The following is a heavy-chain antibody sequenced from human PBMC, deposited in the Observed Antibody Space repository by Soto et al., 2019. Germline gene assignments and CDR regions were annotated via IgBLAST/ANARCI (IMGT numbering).Heavy chain of an antibody. CDR1: GFIFSSYG. V-gene: IGHV3-33*01. J-gene: IGHJ4*02. CDR2: MWYDGSNK. Sequence: PGGSLRLSCAASGFIFSSYGMHWVRQAPGKGLEWVAVMWYDGSNKYYADSVKGRFTISRDNSKNTLYLQMNSLRAEDTAVYYCARGRIQTYYYDSSGPIDSWGQGT. D-gene: IGHD3-22*01. CDR3: ARGRIQTYYYDSSGPIDS.